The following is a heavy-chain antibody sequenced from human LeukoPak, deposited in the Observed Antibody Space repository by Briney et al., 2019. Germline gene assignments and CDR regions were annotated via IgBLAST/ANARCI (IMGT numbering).Heavy chain of an antibody. J-gene: IGHJ3*02. D-gene: IGHD2-2*01. Sequence: SETLSLTCAVYGGSFSGYYWSWIRQPPGKELEWIGEINHSGSTNYNPSLKSRVTISVDTSKNQFSLKLSSVTAADTAVYYCARGPSVVVPAAGAFDIWGQGTMVTVSS. CDR3: ARGPSVVVPAAGAFDI. CDR1: GGSFSGYY. V-gene: IGHV4-34*01. CDR2: INHSGST.